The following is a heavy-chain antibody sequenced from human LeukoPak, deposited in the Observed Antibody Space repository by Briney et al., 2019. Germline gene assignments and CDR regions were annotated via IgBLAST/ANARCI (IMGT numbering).Heavy chain of an antibody. Sequence: PSETLSLTCTVSGGSISSSSYYWSWIRQPAGKGLEWIGRIYTSGSTNYNPSLKCRVTISVDTSKNQFSLKLSSVTAADTAVYYCASDGHYSSSSLGAFDIWGQGTMVTVSS. D-gene: IGHD6-6*01. V-gene: IGHV4-61*02. CDR1: GGSISSSSYY. CDR2: IYTSGST. J-gene: IGHJ3*02. CDR3: ASDGHYSSSSLGAFDI.